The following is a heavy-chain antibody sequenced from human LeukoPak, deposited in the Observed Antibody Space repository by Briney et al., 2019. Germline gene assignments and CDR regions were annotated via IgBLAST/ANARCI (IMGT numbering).Heavy chain of an antibody. D-gene: IGHD1-26*01. V-gene: IGHV4-61*02. CDR2: IYTSGST. J-gene: IGHJ4*02. CDR3: ARGRGSYPLPFDY. Sequence: SETLSLTCTVSGGSISSGSYYWSWIRQPAGKGLEWIGRIYTSGSTNYNPSLKSRVTISVDTSKNQFSLKLSSVTAADTAVYYCARGRGSYPLPFDYWGQGTLVTVSS. CDR1: GGSISSGSYY.